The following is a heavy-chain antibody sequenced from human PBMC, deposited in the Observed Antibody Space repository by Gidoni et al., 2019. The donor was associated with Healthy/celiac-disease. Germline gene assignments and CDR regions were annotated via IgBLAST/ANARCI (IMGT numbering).Heavy chain of an antibody. CDR1: GGSFSGYY. Sequence: QVQLQQWGAGLLKPSETLSLTCAVYGGSFSGYYWSWIRQPPGKGLEWIGEINHSGSTNYNPSLKSRVTISVDTSKNQFSLKLSSVTAADTAVYYCARGRAQWLYDYWGQGTLVTVSS. J-gene: IGHJ4*02. CDR3: ARGRAQWLYDY. CDR2: INHSGST. D-gene: IGHD5-12*01. V-gene: IGHV4-34*01.